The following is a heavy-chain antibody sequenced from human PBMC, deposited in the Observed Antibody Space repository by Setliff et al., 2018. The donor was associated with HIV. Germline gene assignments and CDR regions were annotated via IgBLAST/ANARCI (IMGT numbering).Heavy chain of an antibody. V-gene: IGHV3-33*01. CDR2: IWYDGSNK. CDR3: AAGDSSQYYFDY. CDR1: GFTFTSYA. D-gene: IGHD6-13*01. Sequence: SLRLSCAASGFTFTSYAMHWVRQAPGKGLEWVAVIWYDGSNKYYADSLKVRFTISRGNSKNTLYLQMNSLRAEDTAVYYCAAGDSSQYYFDYWGQGTLVTVSS. J-gene: IGHJ4*02.